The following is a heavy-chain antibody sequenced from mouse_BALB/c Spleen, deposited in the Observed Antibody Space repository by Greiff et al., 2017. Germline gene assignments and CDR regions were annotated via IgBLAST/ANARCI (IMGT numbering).Heavy chain of an antibody. D-gene: IGHD2-1*01. Sequence: EVMLVESGGGLVQPGGSRKLSCAASGFTFSSFGMHWVRQAPEKGLEWVAYISSGSSTIYYADTVKGRFTISRDNPKNTLFLQMTSLRSEDTAMYYCARAGNSWFAYWGQGTLVTVSA. CDR1: GFTFSSFG. CDR3: ARAGNSWFAY. J-gene: IGHJ3*01. CDR2: ISSGSSTI. V-gene: IGHV5-17*02.